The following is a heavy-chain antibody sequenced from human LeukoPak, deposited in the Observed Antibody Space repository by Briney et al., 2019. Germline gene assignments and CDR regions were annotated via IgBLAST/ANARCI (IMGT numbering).Heavy chain of an antibody. CDR2: IYTSGST. CDR3: ARDARGYYYYGMDV. Sequence: PSETLSLTCTVSGGPISSGSYYWSWIRQPAGKGLEWIGRIYTSGSTNYNPSLKSRVTISVDTSKNQFSLKLSSVTAADTAVYYCARDARGYYYYGMDVWGQGTTVTVSS. J-gene: IGHJ6*02. CDR1: GGPISSGSYY. V-gene: IGHV4-61*02. D-gene: IGHD3-10*01.